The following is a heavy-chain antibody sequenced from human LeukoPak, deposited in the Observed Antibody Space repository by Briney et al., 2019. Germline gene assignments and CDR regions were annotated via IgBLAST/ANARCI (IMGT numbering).Heavy chain of an antibody. CDR1: GGSISSSSYY. J-gene: IGHJ4*02. CDR3: ARQNLAGATFDY. CDR2: IYYSGST. D-gene: IGHD1-26*01. Sequence: SETLSLTCTVSGGSISSSSYYWGWIRQPPGKGLEWIGSIYYSGSTYYNPSLKSRVTISVDTSKNQFSLRLSSVTAADTAVYYCARQNLAGATFDYWGQGTLVTVSS. V-gene: IGHV4-39*01.